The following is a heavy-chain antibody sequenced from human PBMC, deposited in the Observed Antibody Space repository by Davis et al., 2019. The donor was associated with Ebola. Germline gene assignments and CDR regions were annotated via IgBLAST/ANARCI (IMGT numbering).Heavy chain of an antibody. CDR3: ARHDSGYYTTWFDY. CDR2: IYYTGAT. D-gene: IGHD6-25*01. V-gene: IGHV4-59*08. Sequence: PSETLSLTCSVSGGSLINYSWSWIRQSPREGLEWIGYIYYTGATKFSPSLQSRVTLSIDTTKKQVSLQLTSVTAADTAVYYCARHDSGYYTTWFDYWGQGALVTVSS. CDR1: GGSLINYS. J-gene: IGHJ4*02.